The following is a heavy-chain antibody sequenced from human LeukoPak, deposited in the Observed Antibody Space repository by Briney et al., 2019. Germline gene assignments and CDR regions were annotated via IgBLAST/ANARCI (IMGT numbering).Heavy chain of an antibody. CDR1: GFTFNNYA. Sequence: GGSLRLSCAASGFTFNNYAMNWVRQAPGKGLEWVSEISSIGVSTFYADSVKGRFTISRDNSKNTLYLQMNSLRAEDTAVYYCAKEIGTSTVTTVDSWGQGTLVTVS. D-gene: IGHD4-17*01. V-gene: IGHV3-23*01. CDR3: AKEIGTSTVTTVDS. CDR2: ISSIGVST. J-gene: IGHJ4*02.